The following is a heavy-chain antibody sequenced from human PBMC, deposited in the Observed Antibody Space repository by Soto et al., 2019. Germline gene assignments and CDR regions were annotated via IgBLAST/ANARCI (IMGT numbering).Heavy chain of an antibody. CDR1: GYTFTSYG. V-gene: IGHV1-18*01. CDR3: ARVYCSSTSCYAAYYYMDV. J-gene: IGHJ6*03. CDR2: ISAYNCNT. Sequence: QVQLVQSGAEVKKPGASVKVSCKASGYTFTSYGISWVRQAPGQGLEWMGWISAYNCNTNYAQKLQGRVTMTTDTSTSTAYMELRSLRSDDTAVYYCARVYCSSTSCYAAYYYMDVWGKGTTVTVSS. D-gene: IGHD2-2*01.